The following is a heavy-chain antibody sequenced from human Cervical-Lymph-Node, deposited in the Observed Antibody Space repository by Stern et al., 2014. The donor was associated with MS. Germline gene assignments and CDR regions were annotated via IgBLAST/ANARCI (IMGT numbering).Heavy chain of an antibody. Sequence: QVQLVESGGGVVQPGRSLRLSCAASGFTFNSYGTHWVRHPPGKGLEWVAVIWFDGSNKDYADSVKGRFTISRDNSKNTLYLQMNSLRAEDTAVYYCARDPVVPAAAADYGMDVWGQGTTVAVSS. J-gene: IGHJ6*02. CDR2: IWFDGSNK. CDR3: ARDPVVPAAAADYGMDV. D-gene: IGHD2-2*01. CDR1: GFTFNSYG. V-gene: IGHV3-33*01.